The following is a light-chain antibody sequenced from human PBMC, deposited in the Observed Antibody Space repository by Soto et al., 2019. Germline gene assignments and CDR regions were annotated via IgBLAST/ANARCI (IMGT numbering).Light chain of an antibody. CDR1: QSIGTS. CDR3: QQTYSSLWT. CDR2: GTS. Sequence: IQFTHSPSSLSASVLYRVTISSRASQSIGTSLNWYQRKPGKAPNLLIYGTSHLHSGVPSRFSGTGSGTDFTLIITSLQRGDLATYYCQQTYSSLWTFGQGTKVDIK. V-gene: IGKV1-39*01. J-gene: IGKJ1*01.